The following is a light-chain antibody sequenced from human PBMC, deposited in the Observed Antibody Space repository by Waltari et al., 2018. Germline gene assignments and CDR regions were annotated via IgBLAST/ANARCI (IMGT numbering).Light chain of an antibody. J-gene: IGKJ3*01. Sequence: EFVLTQSPGTLSFSPGERATLSCRASQRISDTYLGWYQQRPGQAPRLLIYGASSRATGIPDRFSGSGSGTDFTLTISRLEPEDFAVYYCQHYGPSPQGTFGPGTRLDI. V-gene: IGKV3-20*01. CDR3: QHYGPSPQGT. CDR2: GAS. CDR1: QRISDTY.